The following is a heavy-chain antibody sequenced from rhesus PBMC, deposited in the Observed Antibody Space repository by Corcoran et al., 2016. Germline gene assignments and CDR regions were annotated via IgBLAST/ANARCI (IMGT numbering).Heavy chain of an antibody. V-gene: IGHV4-173*01. CDR2: ISGSGGST. J-gene: IGHJ4*01. CDR1: GGSISSNY. CDR3: ARDGQYCTGSGCYLYFDY. D-gene: IGHD2-21*01. Sequence: QLQLQESGPGLVKPSETLSLTCAVSGGSISSNYWSWIRQPPGKGLEWIGRISGSGGSTDYNPSLKSRVTSSTDTSKNQFSLKLSAVTAADTAVYYCARDGQYCTGSGCYLYFDYWGQGVLVTVSS.